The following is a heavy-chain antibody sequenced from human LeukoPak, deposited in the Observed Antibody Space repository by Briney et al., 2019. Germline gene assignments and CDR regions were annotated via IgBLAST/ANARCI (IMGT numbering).Heavy chain of an antibody. D-gene: IGHD4-17*01. CDR2: IYYSGST. J-gene: IGHJ4*02. V-gene: IGHV4-59*01. CDR1: GGSISNYY. CDR3: VRGGPPTVTRLDY. Sequence: PSETLSLTCTVSGGSISNYYWSWIRQPPGKGLEWIGYIYYSGSTSYHPSLKSRVTISVDTSKNQFSLKLSSVTAADTAVYYCVRGGPPTVTRLDYWGQGTLVTVSS.